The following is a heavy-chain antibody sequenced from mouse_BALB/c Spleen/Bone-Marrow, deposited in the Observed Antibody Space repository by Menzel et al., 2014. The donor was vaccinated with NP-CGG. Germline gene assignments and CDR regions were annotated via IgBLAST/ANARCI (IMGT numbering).Heavy chain of an antibody. CDR3: AVYYYGSSLFAY. Sequence: VQLQQPGAELVKPGASVKLSCTASGFNIKDTYMHWVKQRPEQGLEWIGRIDPANGNTKYDPKFQGKATITADTSSNTAYLQLSSLTSEDTAVYYCAVYYYGSSLFAYWGRGTLVTVSA. CDR1: GFNIKDTY. CDR2: IDPANGNT. J-gene: IGHJ3*01. V-gene: IGHV14-3*02. D-gene: IGHD1-1*01.